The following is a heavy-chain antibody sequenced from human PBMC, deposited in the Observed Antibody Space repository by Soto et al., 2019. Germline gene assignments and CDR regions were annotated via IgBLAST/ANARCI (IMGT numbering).Heavy chain of an antibody. CDR2: IYYSGST. V-gene: IGHV4-31*03. D-gene: IGHD3-10*01. CDR3: ARVGSGSYYTLS. J-gene: IGHJ5*02. Sequence: QVQLQESGPGLVKPSQTLSLTCTVSGGSISSGGYYWSWIRQHPGKGLEWIGYIYYSGSTYYNPSLKRRVTISVDTSKNQFSLRLSSVTAADTAVYYCARVGSGSYYTLSWGQGTLVTVSS. CDR1: GGSISSGGYY.